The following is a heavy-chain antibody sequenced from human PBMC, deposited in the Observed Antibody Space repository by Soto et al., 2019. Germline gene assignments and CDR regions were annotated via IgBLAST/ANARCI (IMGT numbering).Heavy chain of an antibody. CDR3: DDTRAQLLPLA. Sequence: TLYLTCAVHGGSIRSSGYYWGWIRQPPGEGLEWIGNINSGGSAYYYPSLRSRVTISVDTSKNQFSLRLSSVTAADTAVYYCDDTRAQLLPLAWRHGILVTV. D-gene: IGHD1-1*01. CDR2: INSGGSA. J-gene: IGHJ5*01. V-gene: IGHV4-39*01. CDR1: GGSIRSSGYY.